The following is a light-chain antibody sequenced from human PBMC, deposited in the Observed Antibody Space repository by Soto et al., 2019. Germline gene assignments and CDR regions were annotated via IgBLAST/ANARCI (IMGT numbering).Light chain of an antibody. CDR3: CSYAGSNTLV. Sequence: QSVLTQPASVSGSPGQSITISCTGTSSDVGRYNVVSWYQQHPGKAPKLMIYEGSQRPSGVSNRFSGSKSGNTASLTISGLQAEDEADYYCCSYAGSNTLVFGGGTKLTVL. CDR1: SSDVGRYNV. V-gene: IGLV2-23*01. CDR2: EGS. J-gene: IGLJ2*01.